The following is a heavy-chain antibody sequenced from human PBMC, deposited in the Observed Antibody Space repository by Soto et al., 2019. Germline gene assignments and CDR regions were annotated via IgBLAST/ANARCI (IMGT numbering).Heavy chain of an antibody. D-gene: IGHD5-18*01. J-gene: IGHJ6*02. V-gene: IGHV3-23*01. Sequence: PGGSLRLSCAASGFTFSSYAMSWVRQAPGKGLEWVSAISGSGGSTYYADSVKGRFTISRDNSKNTLYLQMNSLRAEDTAVYYCAKDQGYSYGQYYYYGMDVWGQGTTVTVSS. CDR3: AKDQGYSYGQYYYYGMDV. CDR2: ISGSGGST. CDR1: GFTFSSYA.